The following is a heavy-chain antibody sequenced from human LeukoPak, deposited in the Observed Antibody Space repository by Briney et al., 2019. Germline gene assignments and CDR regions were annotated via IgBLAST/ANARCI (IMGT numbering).Heavy chain of an antibody. Sequence: PGGSLRLSCAASGFIFSDYSMNWVRQAPGQGLEWLSYITGSGTTIYYADSVRGRFTISRDNAKNSLYLQMNSLRDEDTAVYYCARDRPGIYCSGGSCYSYAFDIWGQGTMVTVSS. V-gene: IGHV3-48*02. CDR3: ARDRPGIYCSGGSCYSYAFDI. CDR1: GFIFSDYS. D-gene: IGHD2-15*01. CDR2: ITGSGTTI. J-gene: IGHJ3*02.